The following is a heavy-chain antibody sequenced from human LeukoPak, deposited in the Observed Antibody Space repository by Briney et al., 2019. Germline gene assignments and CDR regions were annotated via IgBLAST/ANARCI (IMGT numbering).Heavy chain of an antibody. Sequence: PGGSLRLSCTGSGFNFSSFPMSWVRQAPGKGLEWVSATSGSGSGTFYADSVKGRFTISRDKSKNTLYLQMNSLRAEDTAVYYCARVVGYFDYWGQGTLVTVSS. D-gene: IGHD1-26*01. CDR2: TSGSGSGT. CDR3: ARVVGYFDY. CDR1: GFNFSSFP. V-gene: IGHV3-23*01. J-gene: IGHJ4*02.